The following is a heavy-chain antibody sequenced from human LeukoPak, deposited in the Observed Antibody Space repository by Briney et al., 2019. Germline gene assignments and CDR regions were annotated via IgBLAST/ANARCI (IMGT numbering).Heavy chain of an antibody. Sequence: SETLSLTCTVSGGSISGFHWNWIRQPPGKGLEWIGYIYYSGSTNYNPSLKSRATISADTSKNQLSLKLISVTAADTAVYYCARGLSGYSYGYYFDYWGQGSLVTVSS. CDR1: GGSISGFH. D-gene: IGHD5-18*01. V-gene: IGHV4-59*01. J-gene: IGHJ4*02. CDR3: ARGLSGYSYGYYFDY. CDR2: IYYSGST.